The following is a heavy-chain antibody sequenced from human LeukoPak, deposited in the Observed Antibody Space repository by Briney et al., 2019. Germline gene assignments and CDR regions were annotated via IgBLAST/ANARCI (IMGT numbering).Heavy chain of an antibody. CDR3: ARARGFPGATVTSSRYYYYYGMDV. V-gene: IGHV1-18*01. CDR2: ISAYNGNT. CDR1: GYTFTSYG. D-gene: IGHD4-17*01. J-gene: IGHJ6*02. Sequence: ASVKVSCKASGYTFTSYGISWVRQAPGQGLEWMGWISAYNGNTNYAQKLQGRVTMTTDTSTSTAYMELRSLRSDDTAVYYCARARGFPGATVTSSRYYYYYGMDVWGQGTTVTVSS.